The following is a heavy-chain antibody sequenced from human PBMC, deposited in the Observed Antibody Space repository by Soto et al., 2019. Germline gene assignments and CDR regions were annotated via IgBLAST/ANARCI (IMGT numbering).Heavy chain of an antibody. CDR1: GFTFSSYS. Sequence: PGGSLRLSCAASGFTFSSYSMNWVRQAPGKGLEWVSYISSSSSTIYYADSVKGRFTISRDNAKNSLYLQMNSLRDEDTAVYYCARAVESENHYYDSSGYFHWGQGTLVTVSS. V-gene: IGHV3-48*02. CDR2: ISSSSSTI. CDR3: ARAVESENHYYDSSGYFH. D-gene: IGHD3-22*01. J-gene: IGHJ4*02.